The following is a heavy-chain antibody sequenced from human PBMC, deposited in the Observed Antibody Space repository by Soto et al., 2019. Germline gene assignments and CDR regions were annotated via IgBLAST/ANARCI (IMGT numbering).Heavy chain of an antibody. J-gene: IGHJ4*02. Sequence: PGESLKISCQASGYSFISSWIGWVRQMPGKGLEWMGIIYPCDSDTRYSPSFQGQVTISADKSTSTAYLQWSSLKASDTATYYCARMMAASGTAFDYWGQGALVTVSS. D-gene: IGHD6-13*01. CDR3: ARMMAASGTAFDY. CDR2: IYPCDSDT. CDR1: GYSFISSW. V-gene: IGHV5-51*01.